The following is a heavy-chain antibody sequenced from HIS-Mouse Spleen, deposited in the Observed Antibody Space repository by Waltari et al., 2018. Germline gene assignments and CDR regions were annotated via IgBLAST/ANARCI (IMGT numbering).Heavy chain of an antibody. V-gene: IGHV4-39*07. Sequence: QLQLQESGPGLVKPSETLSLTCPVPGGSISSSSYYWCWIRQPPGKGLEWIGSIYYSGSTDYNPSLKSRVTISVDTSKNQFSLKLSSVTAADTAVYYCAREIPYSSSWYDWYFDLWGRGTLVTVSS. D-gene: IGHD6-13*01. CDR3: AREIPYSSSWYDWYFDL. J-gene: IGHJ2*01. CDR1: GGSISSSSYY. CDR2: IYYSGST.